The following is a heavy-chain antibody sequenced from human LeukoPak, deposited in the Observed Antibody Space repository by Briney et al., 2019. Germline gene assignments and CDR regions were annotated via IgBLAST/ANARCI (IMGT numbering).Heavy chain of an antibody. J-gene: IGHJ3*02. D-gene: IGHD1-26*01. Sequence: GGSLRLSCAASGFTFSSHAMSWVRQAPGKGLEWVAYINVITGYIYYADSLKGRFTISRDNAKKSLFLEMNSLRVEDTAVYYCARDRSGSSSVDDAFDIWGQGIMVTVSS. V-gene: IGHV3-21*01. CDR2: INVITGYI. CDR1: GFTFSSHA. CDR3: ARDRSGSSSVDDAFDI.